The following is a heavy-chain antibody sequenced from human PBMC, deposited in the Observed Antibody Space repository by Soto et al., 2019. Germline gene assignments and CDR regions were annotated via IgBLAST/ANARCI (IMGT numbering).Heavy chain of an antibody. CDR3: AAALRANWFDP. Sequence: QVQLVQSGAEVKKPGASVKVSCKASGYTFTGYYMHWVRQAPGQGLEWMGWINPNSGDTNYAQKFQGRVTMTRDTSISTVYMELSRLKSDDTAVYYCAAALRANWFDPWGQGTLVTVSS. CDR2: INPNSGDT. CDR1: GYTFTGYY. D-gene: IGHD3-16*01. J-gene: IGHJ5*02. V-gene: IGHV1-2*02.